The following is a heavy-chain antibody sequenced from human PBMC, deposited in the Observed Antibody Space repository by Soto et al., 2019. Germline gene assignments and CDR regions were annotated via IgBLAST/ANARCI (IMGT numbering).Heavy chain of an antibody. J-gene: IGHJ4*02. CDR3: AKDHARGFCTSTSCLPNY. CDR2: ISSDGSKK. D-gene: IGHD2-2*01. CDR1: GFTFSTYG. V-gene: IGHV3-30*18. Sequence: PGGSLRLSCAASGFTFSTYGMHWVRQAPGKGLEWVAVISSDGSKKYYADSVKGRFTISRDDSKNTLYLQLNSLRPEDTALYYCAKDHARGFCTSTSCLPNYWGQGTLVTVSS.